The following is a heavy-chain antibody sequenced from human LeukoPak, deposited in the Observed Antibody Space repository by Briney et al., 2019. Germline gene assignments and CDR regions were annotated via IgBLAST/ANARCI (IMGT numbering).Heavy chain of an antibody. CDR1: GFTFSSYG. CDR3: AKASPITMVLGVIKPPDY. V-gene: IGHV3-23*01. D-gene: IGHD3-10*01. CDR2: ISGSGGST. Sequence: GGSLRLSCAASGFTFSSYGMSWVRQAPGKGLEWVSAISGSGGSTYYADSVKGRFTISRDNSKNTLYLQMNSLRAEDTAVYYCAKASPITMVLGVIKPPDYWGQGTLVTVSS. J-gene: IGHJ4*02.